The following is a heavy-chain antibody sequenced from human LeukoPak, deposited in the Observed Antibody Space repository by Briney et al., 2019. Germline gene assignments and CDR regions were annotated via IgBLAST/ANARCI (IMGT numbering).Heavy chain of an antibody. Sequence: GGSLRLSCAASGFTFRNYWMHWLRQTPGKGLVWVSRINRDGANTNYADSMKGRFTISRDNSKNTLYLQMNSLRDEDSAAYYCARVYLERLTAGYFDHWGQGTWVTVSP. J-gene: IGHJ4*02. CDR3: ARVYLERLTAGYFDH. CDR2: INRDGANT. V-gene: IGHV3-74*01. D-gene: IGHD2-8*01. CDR1: GFTFRNYW.